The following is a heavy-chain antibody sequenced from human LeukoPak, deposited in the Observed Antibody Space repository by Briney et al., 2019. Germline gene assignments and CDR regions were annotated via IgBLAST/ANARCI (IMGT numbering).Heavy chain of an antibody. D-gene: IGHD3-22*01. CDR1: GYTFTGYY. J-gene: IGHJ4*02. CDR2: INPNSGGT. CDR3: ARADYYDSSGKLD. V-gene: IGHV1-2*06. Sequence: ASVKVSCKASGYTFTGYYMNWMRQAPGRGLEWMGRINPNSGGTNYAQKFQGRVTMTRDTSISTAYMELSRLRSDDTAVYYCARADYYDSSGKLDWGQGTLVTVSS.